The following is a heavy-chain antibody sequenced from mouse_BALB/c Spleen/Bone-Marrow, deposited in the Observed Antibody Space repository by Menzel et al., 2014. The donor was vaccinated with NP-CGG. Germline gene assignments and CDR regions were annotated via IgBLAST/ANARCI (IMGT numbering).Heavy chain of an antibody. V-gene: IGHV1-54*01. CDR2: INPGSGGS. CDR1: GYAFTNYW. J-gene: IGHJ2*01. D-gene: IGHD3-1*01. Sequence: VQLVESGAELVRPGTSVKVSCKASGYAFTNYWIEWVKQRPGQGLEWIGVINPGSGGSNYNEKFKGKATLTSDKSSSTAYMELSSLTSEDSAVYYCTRGATPDYWGQGTTLTVSS. CDR3: TRGATPDY.